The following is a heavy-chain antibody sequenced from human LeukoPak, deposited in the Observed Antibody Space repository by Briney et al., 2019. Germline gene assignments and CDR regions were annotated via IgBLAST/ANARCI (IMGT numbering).Heavy chain of an antibody. V-gene: IGHV5-51*01. CDR1: GYVFIRHW. J-gene: IGHJ6*03. Sequence: GESLKISCNTSGYVFIRHWIGWVRQVPGKGLEWMGVIHPEDSYARYNPAFEGQVTLSVDESTNTAHLQLSSLKASDTAIYYCARQNHYYYYMDVWGRGTTVLVSS. CDR2: IHPEDSYA. CDR3: ARQNHYYYYMDV.